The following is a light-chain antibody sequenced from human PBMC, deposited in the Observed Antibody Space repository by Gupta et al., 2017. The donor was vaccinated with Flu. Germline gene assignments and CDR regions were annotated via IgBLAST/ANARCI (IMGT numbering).Light chain of an antibody. CDR1: SSDVGGYNY. J-gene: IGLJ1*01. V-gene: IGLV2-14*01. Sequence: QSALTQPAPVSGSPGQSITISCSGTSSDVGGYNYVSWYQQHPGKAPNLMIYEVSDRPSGVSNRFSDSKSDNTASLTISGLQAEDEADYYCSSYTSSNTHVFGTGTKVTVL. CDR2: EVS. CDR3: SSYTSSNTHV.